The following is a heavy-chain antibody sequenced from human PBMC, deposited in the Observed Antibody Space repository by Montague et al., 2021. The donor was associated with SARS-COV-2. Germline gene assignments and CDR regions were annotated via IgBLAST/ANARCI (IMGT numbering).Heavy chain of an antibody. CDR3: ARGRIEVSMIVVVLTGASYYMDV. D-gene: IGHD3-22*01. CDR1: GWSFSGHY. CDR2: INNSGST. V-gene: IGHV4-34*01. J-gene: IGHJ6*03. Sequence: SETLSLTCAVYGWSFSGHYLRLTRQPPGTGLEWIGEINNSGSTNSNPSLKIRVTISVYTSKNQFSLKLHSVTAADTAVYYCARGRIEVSMIVVVLTGASYYMDVWGKGTTVTASS.